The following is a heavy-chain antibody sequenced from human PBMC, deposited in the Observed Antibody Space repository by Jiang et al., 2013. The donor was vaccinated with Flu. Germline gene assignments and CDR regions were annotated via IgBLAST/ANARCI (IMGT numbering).Heavy chain of an antibody. CDR3: ARVGEASDTSGYCDY. V-gene: IGHV7-4-1*02. CDR1: GYTFTQYP. J-gene: IGHJ4*02. D-gene: IGHD3-22*01. CDR2: INTNTGNP. Sequence: QSGSELTKPGASVKISCKASGYTFTQYPMSWVRQAPGQGLEWMGYINTNTGNPTFAQGFTGRFVFSLDTSISTAYLQITSLKAEDTAVYYCARVGEASDTSGYCDYWGQGTLVTVSS.